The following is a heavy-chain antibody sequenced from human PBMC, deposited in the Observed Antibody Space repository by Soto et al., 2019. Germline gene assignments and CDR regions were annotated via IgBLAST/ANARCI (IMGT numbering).Heavy chain of an antibody. CDR3: XXXXXXXXXXXXXXXXXXXXXXXXDV. CDR2: XWXXXXXX. V-gene: IGHV3-33*01. J-gene: IGHJ6*02. Sequence: QVQLVESGGGVVQPGRSLRLSCAASGFTFSSYGMHWVXXXXXXXXXXXXXXWXXXXXXYYADSVKGRFTISRDNSKNTLYXXXXXXXXXXXXXXXXXXXXXXXXXXXXXXXXXXXXXXXXDVWGQGTTVTVSS. CDR1: GFTFSSYG.